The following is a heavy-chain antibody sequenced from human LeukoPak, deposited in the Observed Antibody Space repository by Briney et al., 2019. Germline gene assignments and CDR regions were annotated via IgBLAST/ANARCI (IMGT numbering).Heavy chain of an antibody. J-gene: IGHJ4*02. CDR1: GGSFSGYY. D-gene: IGHD5-18*01. V-gene: IGHV4-34*01. CDR2: INHSGST. Sequence: SETLSLTCAVYGGSFSGYYWSRIRQPPGKGLEWIGEINHSGSTNYNPSLKSRVTISVDTSKNQFSLKLSSVTAADTAVYYCARGRGYSYGHYFDYWGQGTLVTVSS. CDR3: ARGRGYSYGHYFDY.